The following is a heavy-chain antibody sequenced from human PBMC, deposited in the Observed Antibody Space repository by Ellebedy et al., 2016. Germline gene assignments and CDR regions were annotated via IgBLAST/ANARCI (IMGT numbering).Heavy chain of an antibody. D-gene: IGHD6-19*01. CDR2: ISGSGSDM. Sequence: GESLKISXAASGFTFSDYYISWIRQAPGKGLEWVSSISGSGSDMFYADSVKGRFTISRDNAKTSLFLQMNSLRAEDTAVYYCARGGYRSGWYGPHTEFDYWGQGTLVTVSS. CDR1: GFTFSDYY. CDR3: ARGGYRSGWYGPHTEFDY. J-gene: IGHJ4*02. V-gene: IGHV3-11*04.